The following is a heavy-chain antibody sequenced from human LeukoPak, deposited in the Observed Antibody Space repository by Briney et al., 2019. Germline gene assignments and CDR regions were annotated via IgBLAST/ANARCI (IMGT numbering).Heavy chain of an antibody. J-gene: IGHJ3*02. CDR1: GFTFSSYW. D-gene: IGHD1-7*01. Sequence: GGSLRLSCAASGFTFSSYWMHWVRQAPGKGLVWVSRINSDGSSTSYADSVKGRFTISRDNAKNTLYLQMNSLRAEDTAVYYCAGLELLSDAFDIWGQGTMVTVSS. V-gene: IGHV3-74*01. CDR3: AGLELLSDAFDI. CDR2: INSDGSST.